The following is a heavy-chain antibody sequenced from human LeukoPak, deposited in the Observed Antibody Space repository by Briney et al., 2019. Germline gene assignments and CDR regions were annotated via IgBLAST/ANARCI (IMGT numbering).Heavy chain of an antibody. CDR1: GYTLTSYG. D-gene: IGHD3-3*01. V-gene: IGHV1-18*01. J-gene: IGHJ4*02. CDR2: ISAYNGNT. CDR3: ARVMYYDFWSGYYEFDY. Sequence: ASVKVSCKASGYTLTSYGISWVRQAPGQGLEWMGWISAYNGNTNYAQKLQGRVTMTTDTSTSTAYMELRSLRSDDTAVYYCARVMYYDFWSGYYEFDYWGQGTLVTVSS.